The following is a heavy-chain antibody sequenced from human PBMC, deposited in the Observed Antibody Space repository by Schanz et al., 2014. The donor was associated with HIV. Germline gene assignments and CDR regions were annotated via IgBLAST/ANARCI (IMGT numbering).Heavy chain of an antibody. J-gene: IGHJ6*02. Sequence: QEQLVESGGGVVQPGRSLRLSCAASGFTFSRYGMHWVRQAPGKGLEWVAVIWYDGSNKYYADSVKGRFTISRDNSKNTLYLQMNSLRADDTAVYYCARGSGPYYYYYGMDVWGQGTTVTVSS. CDR1: GFTFSRYG. CDR3: ARGSGPYYYYYGMDV. V-gene: IGHV3-33*01. D-gene: IGHD3-10*01. CDR2: IWYDGSNK.